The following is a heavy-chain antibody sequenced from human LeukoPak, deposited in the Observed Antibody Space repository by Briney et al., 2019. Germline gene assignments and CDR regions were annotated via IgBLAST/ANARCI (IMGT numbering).Heavy chain of an antibody. CDR2: IKQDGSEK. J-gene: IGHJ4*02. D-gene: IGHD6-6*01. CDR1: GFTFGSYW. CDR3: ASAGGDSRSPLPFYY. V-gene: IGHV3-7*03. Sequence: GGSLRLSCAASGFTFGSYWMSWVRQAPGKGLEWVANIKQDGSEKYYVDSVKGRFTISRDNAENSLSLQMNSLRAEDTAVYYCASAGGDSRSPLPFYYWGQGTLFTVSS.